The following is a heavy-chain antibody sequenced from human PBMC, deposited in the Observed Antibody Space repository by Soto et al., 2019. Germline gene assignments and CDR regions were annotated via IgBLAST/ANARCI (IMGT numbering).Heavy chain of an antibody. CDR2: FDPEDGET. CDR3: ATEFITMVRGVIIIDDAFDI. J-gene: IGHJ3*02. Sequence: ASVKVSCTVSGYTLTELSMHWVRQAPGKGLEWMGGFDPEDGETIYAQKFQGRVTMTEDTSTDTAYMELSSLRSEDTAVYYCATEFITMVRGVIIIDDAFDIWGQGTMVTVSS. D-gene: IGHD3-10*01. V-gene: IGHV1-24*01. CDR1: GYTLTELS.